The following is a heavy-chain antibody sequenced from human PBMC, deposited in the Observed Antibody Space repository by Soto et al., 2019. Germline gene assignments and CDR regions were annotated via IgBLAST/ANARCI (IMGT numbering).Heavy chain of an antibody. CDR1: GYTFTSYY. D-gene: IGHD2-15*01. Sequence: GGSVKVSCKASGYTFTSYYMHWVRQAPGQGLEWMGIINPSGGSTSYAQKFQGRVTMTRDTSTSTVYMELSSLRSEDRAVYYCATQIKALVAATPWFYFDYWGQGTLVTVSS. CDR3: ATQIKALVAATPWFYFDY. CDR2: INPSGGST. V-gene: IGHV1-46*01. J-gene: IGHJ4*02.